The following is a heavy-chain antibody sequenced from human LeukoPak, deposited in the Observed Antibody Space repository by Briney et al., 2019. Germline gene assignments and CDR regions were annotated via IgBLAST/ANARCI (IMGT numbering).Heavy chain of an antibody. CDR2: IYHSGST. Sequence: SSETLSLTCAVCGYSISSGYYWGWIRQPPGKGLEWIGSIYHSGSTYYNPSLKSRVTISVDTSKNQFSLKLSSVTAADTAVYYCARGPDAFDIWGQGTMVTVSS. CDR3: ARGPDAFDI. CDR1: GYSISSGYY. V-gene: IGHV4-38-2*01. J-gene: IGHJ3*02.